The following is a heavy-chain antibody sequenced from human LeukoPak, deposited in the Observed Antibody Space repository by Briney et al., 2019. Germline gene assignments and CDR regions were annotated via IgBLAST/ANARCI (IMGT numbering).Heavy chain of an antibody. V-gene: IGHV4-59*01. CDR2: IYYSGST. CDR1: GGSLSSYY. D-gene: IGHD3-22*01. Sequence: PSETLSLTCTVSGGSLSSYYWSWIRQPPGKGLEWIGYIYYSGSTNYNPSLKSRVTISVDTSKNQFSLKLSSVTAADTAVYYCARDRNYYDSSGYGYYYYYYMDVWGKGTTVTVSS. CDR3: ARDRNYYDSSGYGYYYYYYMDV. J-gene: IGHJ6*03.